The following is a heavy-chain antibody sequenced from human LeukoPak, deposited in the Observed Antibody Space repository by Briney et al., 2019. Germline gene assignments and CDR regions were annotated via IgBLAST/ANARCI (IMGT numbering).Heavy chain of an antibody. CDR3: AIGNDFWSGFDY. CDR2: ISGSGGST. Sequence: GSLRLSCAASGFTFSSYAMSWVRQAPGKGLEWVSAISGSGGSTYYADSVKGRFTISRDNSKNTLYLQMNSLRAEDTALYYCAIGNDFWSGFDYWGQGTLVTVSS. CDR1: GFTFSSYA. J-gene: IGHJ4*02. V-gene: IGHV3-23*01. D-gene: IGHD3-3*01.